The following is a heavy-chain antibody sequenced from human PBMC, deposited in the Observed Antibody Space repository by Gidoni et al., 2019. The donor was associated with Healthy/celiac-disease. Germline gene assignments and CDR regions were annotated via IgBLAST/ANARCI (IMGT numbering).Heavy chain of an antibody. CDR3: VLESECLLWL. J-gene: IGHJ3*01. V-gene: IGHV1-3*01. CDR2: INAGNGNS. CDR1: GDTFTSSA. D-gene: IGHD3-3*01. Sequence: QAQLVQSGAAVKRPGASVKVSGKASGDTFTSSAMHWVRPAPGQRLELRVWINAGNGNSNYSQKSHRCVTITSDSSASTAFQVLSSLSSDDAVVYYCVLESECLLWLWGQGTMVTVSS.